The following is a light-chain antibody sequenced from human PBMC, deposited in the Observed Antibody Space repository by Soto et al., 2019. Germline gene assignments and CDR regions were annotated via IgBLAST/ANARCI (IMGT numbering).Light chain of an antibody. Sequence: QSVLTQPASVSGSPGQSITICCSGTSSDVGSYNLVSWYQQHPGKAPKLMIYEGSKRPSGVSNRFSGSKSGNTASLTISGLQAEDEADYYCCSYAGSSLYVFGTGTKLTVL. CDR3: CSYAGSSLYV. CDR2: EGS. V-gene: IGLV2-23*01. CDR1: SSDVGSYNL. J-gene: IGLJ1*01.